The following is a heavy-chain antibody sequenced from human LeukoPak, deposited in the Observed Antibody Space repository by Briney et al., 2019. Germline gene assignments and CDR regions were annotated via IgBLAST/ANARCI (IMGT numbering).Heavy chain of an antibody. Sequence: GGSLRLSCAASGFTFSTYAMNWVRQAPGKGLEWVSSFGTRSTSIYYAHSVTGRSIISRDNAKNSLYLQMNSLRAEDTAVYYCARENDQGFDYWGQGTLVTVSS. D-gene: IGHD3-16*01. CDR2: FGTRSTSI. J-gene: IGHJ4*02. V-gene: IGHV3-21*01. CDR3: ARENDQGFDY. CDR1: GFTFSTYA.